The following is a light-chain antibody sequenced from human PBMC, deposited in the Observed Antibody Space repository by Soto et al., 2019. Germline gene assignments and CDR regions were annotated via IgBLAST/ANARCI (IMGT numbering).Light chain of an antibody. CDR3: QQSYSTLT. V-gene: IGKV1-39*01. Sequence: DIHMSQSPSSLSASVGDRFTITCRASQSISSYLNWYQQKPGKAPKLLIYAASSLQSGVPSRLSGSGSGTDFTLTISSLQPEDFATYYCQQSYSTLTFGGGTKVDIK. J-gene: IGKJ4*01. CDR1: QSISSY. CDR2: AAS.